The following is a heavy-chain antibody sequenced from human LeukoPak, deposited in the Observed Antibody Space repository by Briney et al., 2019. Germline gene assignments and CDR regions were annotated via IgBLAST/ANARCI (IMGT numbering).Heavy chain of an antibody. CDR3: AKDHSGSGSYIFDWFDP. D-gene: IGHD3-10*01. Sequence: PGGSLRLSCAASGFTFSSYAMSWVRQAPGKGLEWVSAISGSGGSTYYADSVKGRFTISRDNSKNTPYLQMNSLRAEDTAVYYCAKDHSGSGSYIFDWFDPWGQGTLVTVSS. CDR1: GFTFSSYA. CDR2: ISGSGGST. J-gene: IGHJ5*02. V-gene: IGHV3-23*01.